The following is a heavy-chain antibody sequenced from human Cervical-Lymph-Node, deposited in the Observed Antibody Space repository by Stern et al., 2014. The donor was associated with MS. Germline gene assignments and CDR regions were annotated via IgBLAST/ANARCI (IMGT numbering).Heavy chain of an antibody. J-gene: IGHJ6*02. CDR3: ARDGRHTNNFGLDV. CDR1: VGTFNVYA. V-gene: IGHV1-69*01. CDR2: IIPVIGTA. Sequence: VQLVESGAEVKKPGSSVKVSCKASVGTFNVYAINWLRQAPGQGLEWMGGIIPVIGTANYAQNFQGRVTITADASTRTSSMQLSSLRSDDTAVYYCARDGRHTNNFGLDVWGQGTTVTVSS.